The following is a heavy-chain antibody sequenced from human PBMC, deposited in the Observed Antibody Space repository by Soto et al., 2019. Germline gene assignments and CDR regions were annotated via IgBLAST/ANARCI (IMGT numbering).Heavy chain of an antibody. CDR1: GYTFTSYG. CDR2: ISAYNGNT. Sequence: ASVTVSCKASGYTFTSYGISWVRQAPGQGLEWMGWISAYNGNTNYAQKLQGRVTMTTDTSTSTAYMELRSLRSDDTAVYYCARGSDVLRYFDWLLYFDYWGQGTLVT. V-gene: IGHV1-18*01. CDR3: ARGSDVLRYFDWLLYFDY. J-gene: IGHJ4*02. D-gene: IGHD3-9*01.